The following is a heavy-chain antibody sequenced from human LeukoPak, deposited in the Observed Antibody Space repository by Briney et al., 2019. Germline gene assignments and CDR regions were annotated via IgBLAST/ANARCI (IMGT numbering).Heavy chain of an antibody. CDR1: GFTFSSYA. CDR2: ISGSGGST. J-gene: IGHJ4*02. D-gene: IGHD3-22*01. Sequence: GGSLRLSCAASGFTFSSYAMSWVRQAPGKGLEWVSAISGSGGSTYYADSVKGRFTISRDNSKNTLYLQMNSLRAEDTAVYYCAKMREYYYDSSGYLWYWGQGTLVTVSS. CDR3: AKMREYYYDSSGYLWY. V-gene: IGHV3-23*01.